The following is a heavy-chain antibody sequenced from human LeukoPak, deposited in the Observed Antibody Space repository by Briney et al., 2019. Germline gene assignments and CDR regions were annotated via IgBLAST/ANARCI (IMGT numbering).Heavy chain of an antibody. CDR3: ARSIAAAGSHDAFDI. D-gene: IGHD6-13*01. CDR1: GYTFTSYG. J-gene: IGHJ3*02. V-gene: IGHV1-18*01. Sequence: ASVKVSCKASGYTFTSYGISWVRQAPGQGLEWMGWISAYNGNTNYAQKLQGRVTMTTDTSTSTAYMELRSLRSDDTAVYYCARSIAAAGSHDAFDIWGQGTMVTVSS. CDR2: ISAYNGNT.